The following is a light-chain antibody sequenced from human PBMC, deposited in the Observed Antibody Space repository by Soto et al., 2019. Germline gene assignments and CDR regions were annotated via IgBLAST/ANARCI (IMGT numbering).Light chain of an antibody. CDR1: QSICPY. CDR2: VAS. CDR3: QQRHSSPLT. Sequence: DIQMTQSPSSLSASVGDRVTITCRASQSICPYLSWYQEKQGTPPRLLIYVASSLESGVPSRFSGSASGTDFTLSICSLLPEDFATYYCQQRHSSPLTFGQVTKV. V-gene: IGKV1-39*01. J-gene: IGKJ1*01.